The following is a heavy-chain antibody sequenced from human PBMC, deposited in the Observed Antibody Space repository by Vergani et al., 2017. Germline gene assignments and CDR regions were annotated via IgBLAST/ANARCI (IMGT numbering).Heavy chain of an antibody. Sequence: EVQLVESGGGLVQPGGSLRLSCAASGFTFSSYWMSWVRQAPGKGLEWVANIKQDGSEKYYVDSVKGRFTISRDNAKNSLDLQMNSLRADDTAVYYCASKRGACRAAYCHSYDFWGPGTLVGVSS. CDR1: GFTFSSYW. J-gene: IGHJ4*02. V-gene: IGHV3-7*01. CDR2: IKQDGSEK. CDR3: ASKRGACRAAYCHSYDF. D-gene: IGHD2-15*01.